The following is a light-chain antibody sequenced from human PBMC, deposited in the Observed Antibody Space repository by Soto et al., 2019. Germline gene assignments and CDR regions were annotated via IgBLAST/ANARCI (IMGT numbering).Light chain of an antibody. J-gene: IGKJ1*01. CDR1: LHISSAY. CDR3: QQYNNWPLT. Sequence: EILLTQSPGTLSLSPGQRATLSCRASLHISSAYLAWYQQKPGLPPRLLIHGASRRATGIPARFSGSGSGTDFILTISRLEPEDFAVYYCQQYNNWPLTFGQGTKVEIK. V-gene: IGKV3-20*01. CDR2: GAS.